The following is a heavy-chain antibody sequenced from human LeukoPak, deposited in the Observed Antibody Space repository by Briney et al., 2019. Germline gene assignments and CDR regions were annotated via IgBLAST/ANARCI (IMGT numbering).Heavy chain of an antibody. CDR3: ARGWDSSGYLYYYYYYMDV. CDR2: INHSGST. V-gene: IGHV4-34*01. Sequence: RPSETLSLTCAVYGGSSSGYYWSWIRQPPGKGLEWIGEINHSGSTNYNPSLKSRVTISVDTSKNQFSLKLSSVTAADTAVYYCARGWDSSGYLYYYYYYMDVWGKGTTVTVSS. CDR1: GGSSSGYY. D-gene: IGHD3-22*01. J-gene: IGHJ6*03.